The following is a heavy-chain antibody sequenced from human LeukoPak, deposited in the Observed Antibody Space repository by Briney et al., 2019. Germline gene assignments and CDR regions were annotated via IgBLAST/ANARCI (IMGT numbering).Heavy chain of an antibody. D-gene: IGHD6-13*01. J-gene: IGHJ4*02. CDR2: IYYSGIT. Sequence: SETLSLTCTVSGDSITSYYWYWFRQPPGKELEWIACIYYSGITYYNPSLKSRVTISLDTSKNHFSLRLSSVTAADTAVYYCARQIASAGTAGFDFWGQGALVTVSS. CDR1: GDSITSYY. V-gene: IGHV4-59*12. CDR3: ARQIASAGTAGFDF.